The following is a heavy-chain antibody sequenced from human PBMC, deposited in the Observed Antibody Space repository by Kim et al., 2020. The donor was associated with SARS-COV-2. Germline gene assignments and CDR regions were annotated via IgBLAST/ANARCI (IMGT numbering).Heavy chain of an antibody. CDR1: GGSISSYY. CDR3: ARGGADYGDYGFDY. J-gene: IGHJ4*02. Sequence: SETLSLTCTVSGGSISSYYWSWIRQPAGKGLEWIGRIYTSGSTNYNPALKSRVTMSVDTSKNLFSLKLSSVTAADTAVYYCARGGADYGDYGFDYWGPGTLVTVSS. CDR2: IYTSGST. V-gene: IGHV4-4*07. D-gene: IGHD4-17*01.